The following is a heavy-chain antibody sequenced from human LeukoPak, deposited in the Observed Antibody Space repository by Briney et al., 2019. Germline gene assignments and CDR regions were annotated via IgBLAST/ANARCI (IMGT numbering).Heavy chain of an antibody. Sequence: SETLSLTYTVSGGSISSYYWSWIRQPPGKGLEWIGYIYYSGSTNYNPSLKSRVTISVDTSKNQFSLKLSSVTAADTAVYYCARGGSGWSRSWFDPWGQGTLVTVSS. J-gene: IGHJ5*02. CDR2: IYYSGST. V-gene: IGHV4-59*01. CDR1: GGSISSYY. D-gene: IGHD6-19*01. CDR3: ARGGSGWSRSWFDP.